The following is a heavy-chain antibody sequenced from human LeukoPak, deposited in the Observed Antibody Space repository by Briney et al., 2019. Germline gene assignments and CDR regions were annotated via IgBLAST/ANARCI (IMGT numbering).Heavy chain of an antibody. Sequence: EWVGRIRSKANSYATAYAASVKGRFTISRDDSKSTAYLQMNSLKTEDTAVYYCTVNYGNDYWGQGTLVTVSS. CDR3: TVNYGNDY. CDR2: IRSKANSYAT. V-gene: IGHV3-73*01. J-gene: IGHJ4*02. D-gene: IGHD3-10*01.